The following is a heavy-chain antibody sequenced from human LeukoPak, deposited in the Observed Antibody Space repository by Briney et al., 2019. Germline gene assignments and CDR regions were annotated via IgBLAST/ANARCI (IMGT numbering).Heavy chain of an antibody. Sequence: SVKVSCKASGGTFNNFAICWVRQAPGQGLEWMGGIFPVFGTPTYAQKFQGRVTITADVSTRTAHMELSSLRSDDTAVYYCARGPHTSSWYKHAFDIWAQGTMVTVSS. CDR2: IFPVFGTP. J-gene: IGHJ3*02. CDR3: ARGPHTSSWYKHAFDI. V-gene: IGHV1-69*13. D-gene: IGHD6-13*01. CDR1: GGTFNNFA.